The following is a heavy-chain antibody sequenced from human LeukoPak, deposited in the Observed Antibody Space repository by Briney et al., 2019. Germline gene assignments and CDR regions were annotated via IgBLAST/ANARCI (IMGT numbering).Heavy chain of an antibody. D-gene: IGHD3-22*01. CDR3: ARVSDSSGFDP. Sequence: SETLSLTCAVSGYSISSGYYWAWIRQPPGKGLEWIGSMYHSGSAYYNPSLKSRVTISVDTSKNQFSLKLSSVTAADTAVYYCARVSDSSGFDPWGQGTLVTVSS. CDR1: GYSISSGYY. V-gene: IGHV4-38-2*01. J-gene: IGHJ5*02. CDR2: MYHSGSA.